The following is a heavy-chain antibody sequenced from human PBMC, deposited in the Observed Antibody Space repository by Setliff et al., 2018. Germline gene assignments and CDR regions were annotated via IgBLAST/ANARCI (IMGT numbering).Heavy chain of an antibody. CDR1: GFTFSSYW. V-gene: IGHV3-7*01. CDR2: ILHDGSNE. D-gene: IGHD5-18*01. CDR3: ARAADSYGPPRSYMDV. J-gene: IGHJ6*03. Sequence: PGESLRLSCAASGFTFSSYWMAWIRQPPGKGLEWVAVILHDGSNEYYADSVQGRFTISRDNAKNSLYLQMNSLRAEDTAVYYCARAADSYGPPRSYMDVWGKGTTVTVSS.